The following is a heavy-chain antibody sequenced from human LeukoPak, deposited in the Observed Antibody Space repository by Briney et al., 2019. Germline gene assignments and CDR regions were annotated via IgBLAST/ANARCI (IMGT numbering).Heavy chain of an antibody. D-gene: IGHD5-18*01. CDR3: AREASDTAMATYYFDY. Sequence: SETLSLTCTVSGGSISTYYWSWLRQPAGKGLEWIGRIYISGRTNYNPSLQSRVNMSVDTSGNQFSLKLRSVTAADTAVYYCAREASDTAMATYYFDYWGQGTLVTVSS. J-gene: IGHJ4*02. CDR1: GGSISTYY. CDR2: IYISGRT. V-gene: IGHV4-4*07.